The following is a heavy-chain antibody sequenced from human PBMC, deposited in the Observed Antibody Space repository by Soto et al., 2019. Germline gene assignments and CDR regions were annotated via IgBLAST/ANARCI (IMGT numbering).Heavy chain of an antibody. CDR1: GFIFDNYA. Sequence: GGSLRLSCTASGFIFDNYAMHWVRQAPGKGLEWVAVTSYDGSDQYYADSVNGRLTISRDNSKNTLFLEMHTLSAEDTGVYYCARDRCSGENSYFDFYYGLDVWGRGTSVTVSS. D-gene: IGHD2-15*01. J-gene: IGHJ6*02. CDR3: ARDRCSGENSYFDFYYGLDV. CDR2: TSYDGSDQ. V-gene: IGHV3-30*04.